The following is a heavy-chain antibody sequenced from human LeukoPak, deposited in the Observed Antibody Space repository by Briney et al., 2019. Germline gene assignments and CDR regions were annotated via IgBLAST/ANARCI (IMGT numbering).Heavy chain of an antibody. D-gene: IGHD2-2*01. J-gene: IGHJ5*02. V-gene: IGHV4-39*07. CDR1: AGSVSDHSYY. CDR2: IHQIGST. Sequence: PSETLSLTCTVSAGSVSDHSYYWGWIRQPPGKGLEWIGSIHQIGSTYYNPSLKSRVTTSIDTSKNQFSLKLSSVTAADTAVYYCARGVEDIVVVPGNWFDPWGQGTLVTVSS. CDR3: ARGVEDIVVVPGNWFDP.